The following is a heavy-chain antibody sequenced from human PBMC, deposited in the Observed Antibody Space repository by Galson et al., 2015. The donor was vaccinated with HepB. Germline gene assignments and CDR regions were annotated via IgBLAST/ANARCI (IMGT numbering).Heavy chain of an antibody. V-gene: IGHV5-51*01. CDR2: IYPGDSDT. J-gene: IGHJ6*02. CDR3: ARHLKIGSGSYYNIYYGMDV. D-gene: IGHD3-10*01. CDR1: GYSFTSYW. Sequence: QSGAEVKKPGESLKISCKGSGYSFTSYWIGWVRQMPGKGLEWMGIIYPGDSDTRYSPSFQGQVTISADKSISTAYLQWSSLKASDTAMYYCARHLKIGSGSYYNIYYGMDVWGQGTTVTVSS.